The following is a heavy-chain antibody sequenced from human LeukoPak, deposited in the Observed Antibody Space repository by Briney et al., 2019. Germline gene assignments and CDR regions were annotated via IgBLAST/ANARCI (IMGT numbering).Heavy chain of an antibody. D-gene: IGHD3-22*01. CDR2: IWYGGGNK. J-gene: IGHJ4*02. V-gene: IGHV3-33*08. Sequence: PGGSLRLSCAASGFTFSSYGMHWVRQAPGKGLEWVAVIWYGGGNKYYADSVKGRFTISRDNSKNTLYLQMNSLRAEDTAMYYCGRVEYDTSVIDYWGQGTLVTVSS. CDR1: GFTFSSYG. CDR3: GRVEYDTSVIDY.